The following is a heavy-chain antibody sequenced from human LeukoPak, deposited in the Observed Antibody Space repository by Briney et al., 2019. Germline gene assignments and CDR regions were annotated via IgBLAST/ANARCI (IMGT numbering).Heavy chain of an antibody. V-gene: IGHV3-21*01. CDR1: GFTFSRYS. CDR2: ISSSSIYI. CDR3: ARDPVIAVAGSSFWFDP. Sequence: GGSLRLSCAASGFTFSRYSMNWVRQAPGKGLEWVSSISSSSIYIYYADSVKGRFTISRDNAENSLYLQMNSLRAEDTAVYYCARDPVIAVAGSSFWFDPWGQGTLVTVSS. J-gene: IGHJ5*02. D-gene: IGHD6-19*01.